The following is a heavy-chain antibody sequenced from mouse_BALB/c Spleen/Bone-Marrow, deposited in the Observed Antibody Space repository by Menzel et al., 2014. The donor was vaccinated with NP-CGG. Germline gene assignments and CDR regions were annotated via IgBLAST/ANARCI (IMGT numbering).Heavy chain of an antibody. J-gene: IGHJ2*01. CDR3: ARYYYGYYFDY. V-gene: IGHV14-3*02. CDR1: GFNIKDTY. Sequence: EVKLVESGAELVKPGASAKLSCTASGFNIKDTYMHWVKQRPEQGLEWIGRIDPVNGNTKYDPKFQGKATITADTSSNTAYLQLSSLTSEDTAVYYCARYYYGYYFDYWGQGTTLTVSS. D-gene: IGHD1-2*01. CDR2: IDPVNGNT.